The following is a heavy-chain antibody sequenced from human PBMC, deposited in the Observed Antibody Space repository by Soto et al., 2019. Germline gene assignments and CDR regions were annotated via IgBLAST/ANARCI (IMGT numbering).Heavy chain of an antibody. D-gene: IGHD1-1*01. V-gene: IGHV1-18*01. CDR1: GYAFTTYG. Sequence: QVHLVQSGAEVKKPGASVKVSCKGSGYAFTTYGITWVRQAPGQGLEWMGWISAHNGNTNYAQKLQGRVTVTRDTSTSTAYRELRSLRSDATAVYYCARGRYGNYWGQGAWSPSPQ. J-gene: IGHJ4*02. CDR2: ISAHNGNT. CDR3: ARGRYGNY.